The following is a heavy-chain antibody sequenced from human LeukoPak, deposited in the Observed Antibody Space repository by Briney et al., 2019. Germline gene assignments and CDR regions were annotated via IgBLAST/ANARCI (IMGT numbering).Heavy chain of an antibody. D-gene: IGHD1-26*01. CDR3: ARGTGIVGATPFDY. V-gene: IGHV4-34*01. CDR2: INHSGST. Sequence: NPSETLSLTCAVYGGSFSGYYWSWTRQPPGKGLEWIGEINHSGSTNYNPSLKSRVTISVDTSKNQFSLKLSSVTAADTAVYYCARGTGIVGATPFDYWGQGTLVTVSS. CDR1: GGSFSGYY. J-gene: IGHJ4*02.